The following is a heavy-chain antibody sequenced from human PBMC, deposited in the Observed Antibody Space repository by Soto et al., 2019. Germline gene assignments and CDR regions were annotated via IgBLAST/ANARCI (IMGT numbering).Heavy chain of an antibody. J-gene: IGHJ4*02. D-gene: IGHD2-15*01. CDR2: ISGSGVST. Sequence: EVQLLDSGGGLVQPGGSLRLSCAASGFTFSSYAMTWVRQAPGKGLEWVAAISGSGVSTYYADSVRGRFTITRDNSKNTLYLQMNSLTAEDTAVDYCAKRLPSGYCSGSACDPVYFAYWGQGTLVTVSS. V-gene: IGHV3-23*01. CDR3: AKRLPSGYCSGSACDPVYFAY. CDR1: GFTFSSYA.